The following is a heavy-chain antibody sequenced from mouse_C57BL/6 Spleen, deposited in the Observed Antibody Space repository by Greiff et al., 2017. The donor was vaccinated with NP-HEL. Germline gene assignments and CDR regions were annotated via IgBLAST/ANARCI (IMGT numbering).Heavy chain of an antibody. CDR1: GYTFTSYW. CDR3: AREGAY. CDR2: IHPNSGST. J-gene: IGHJ2*01. Sequence: QVQLQQPGAELVKPGASVTLSCKASGYTFTSYWMHWVKQRPGQGLEWIGMIHPNSGSTNYNAKFKSKATLTVDKSSSTAYMQLSSLTAEDSAVYDCAREGAYWGQGTTLTVSS. V-gene: IGHV1-64*01.